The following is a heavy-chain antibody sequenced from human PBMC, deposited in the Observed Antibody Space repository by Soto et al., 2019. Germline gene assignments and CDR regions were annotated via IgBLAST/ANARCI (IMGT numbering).Heavy chain of an antibody. J-gene: IGHJ3*01. CDR2: ITWNSVAL. CDR1: VFTFDDHA. Sequence: VQLVESGGGLVRPGGSLRLSCAASVFTFDDHAMHWVRQAPGKGLEWISSITWNSVALDYADSVKGRFTISRDNAKNSLYLQLNSLRPEDTAMYDCAKERVRAFDGWGQGTRVNVSS. CDR3: AKERVRAFDG. D-gene: IGHD2-2*01. V-gene: IGHV3-9*01.